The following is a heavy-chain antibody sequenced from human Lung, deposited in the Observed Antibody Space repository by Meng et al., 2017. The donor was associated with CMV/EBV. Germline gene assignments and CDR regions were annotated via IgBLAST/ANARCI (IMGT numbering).Heavy chain of an antibody. CDR2: IYYSGGA. CDR3: ARGTCSGTYSRLSYYYGVDV. J-gene: IGHJ6*02. D-gene: IGHD3-10*02. Sequence: GSLRLSCTVSGDSLSNYYWSWIRQPPGRGLEWIGYIYYSGGAVYNPSIQSQVTISIDTSKKQFSLKVTSVTAADTAVYYCARGTCSGTYSRLSYYYGVDVWGQGTAVTFSS. V-gene: IGHV4-59*01. CDR1: GDSLSNYY.